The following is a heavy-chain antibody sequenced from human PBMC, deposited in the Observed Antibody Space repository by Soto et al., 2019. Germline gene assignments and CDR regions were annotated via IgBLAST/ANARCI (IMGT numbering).Heavy chain of an antibody. CDR3: ARVPSSLLWFGELFGGAAFDI. CDR1: GYTFTSYG. V-gene: IGHV1-18*01. CDR2: ISAYNGNT. J-gene: IGHJ3*02. D-gene: IGHD3-10*01. Sequence: ASVKVSCKASGYTFTSYGISWVRQAPGQGLEWMGWISAYNGNTNYAQKLQGRVTMTADTSTSTVYMELRSLRSDDTAVYYCARVPSSLLWFGELFGGAAFDIWG.